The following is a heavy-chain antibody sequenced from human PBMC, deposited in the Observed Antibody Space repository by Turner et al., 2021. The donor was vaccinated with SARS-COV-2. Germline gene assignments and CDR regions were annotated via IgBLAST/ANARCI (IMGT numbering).Heavy chain of an antibody. CDR1: GYTFTGSS. V-gene: IGHV1-2*02. CDR2: INPNSGGT. J-gene: IGHJ4*02. Sequence: QVQLVQSGAEVKKPCASVNVSCQSSGYTFTGSSMHWGRPAPGPGLVWMGWINPNSGGTNDAQKCKGRVTMTRDTSISTAYMELSRLRSDDTAVYYCAVECIAVAGTWGYWGQGTLVTVSS. D-gene: IGHD6-19*01. CDR3: AVECIAVAGTWGY.